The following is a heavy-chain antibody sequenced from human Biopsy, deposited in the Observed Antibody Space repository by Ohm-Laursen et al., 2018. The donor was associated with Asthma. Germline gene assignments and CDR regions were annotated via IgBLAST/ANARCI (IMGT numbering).Heavy chain of an antibody. J-gene: IGHJ6*02. D-gene: IGHD3-3*01. CDR1: GFTLTTYA. CDR3: AKWDTYYDFWSGYYTRYNYYYYGMDV. Sequence: SLRLSCTASGFTLTTYAIHWVRQAPGKGLEWVAVISYDGSNKYYADSVKGRFTISRDNSKNTLYLQMNSLRAEDTAVYYCAKWDTYYDFWSGYYTRYNYYYYGMDVWGQGTTVTVSS. V-gene: IGHV3-30*18. CDR2: ISYDGSNK.